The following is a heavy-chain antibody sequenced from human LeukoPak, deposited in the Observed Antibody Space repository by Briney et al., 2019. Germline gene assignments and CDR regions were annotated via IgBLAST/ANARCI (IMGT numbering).Heavy chain of an antibody. CDR1: GFTFSSYA. CDR2: ISYDGSNK. CDR3: ARPNLGSYIYRFDY. J-gene: IGHJ4*02. V-gene: IGHV3-30-3*01. Sequence: GRSLRLSCAASGFTFSSYAMHWVRQAPGKGLEWVAVISYDGSNKYYADSVKGRFTISRDNSKNTLYLQMNSLRAEDTAVYYCARPNLGSYIYRFDYWGQGTLVTVSS. D-gene: IGHD1-26*01.